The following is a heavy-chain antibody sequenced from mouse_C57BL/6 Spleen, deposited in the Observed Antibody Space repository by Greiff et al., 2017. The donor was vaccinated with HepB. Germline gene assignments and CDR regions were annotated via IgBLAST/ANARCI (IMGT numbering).Heavy chain of an antibody. Sequence: VKLMESGAELVKPGASVKISCKASGYAFSSYWMNWVKQRPGKGLEWIGQIYPGDGDTNYNGKFKGKATLTADKSSSTAYMQLSSLTSEDSAVYFCARSVTTVVHWYFDVWGTGTTVTVSS. CDR2: IYPGDGDT. CDR3: ARSVTTVVHWYFDV. D-gene: IGHD1-1*01. CDR1: GYAFSSYW. J-gene: IGHJ1*03. V-gene: IGHV1-80*01.